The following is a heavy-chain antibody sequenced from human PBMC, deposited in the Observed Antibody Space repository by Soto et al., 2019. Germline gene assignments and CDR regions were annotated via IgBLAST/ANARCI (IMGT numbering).Heavy chain of an antibody. Sequence: ASVKVSCKASGYTFTGYYIHWVRQAPGQGLEWMGWINPNSGGTNYAQKFQGWVTMTRDTSISTAYMELSRLRSDDTAVYYCARGGSYYDFWSGYYTFNANYYYYGMDVWGQGTTITFSS. V-gene: IGHV1-2*04. J-gene: IGHJ6*02. CDR1: GYTFTGYY. D-gene: IGHD3-3*01. CDR2: INPNSGGT. CDR3: ARGGSYYDFWSGYYTFNANYYYYGMDV.